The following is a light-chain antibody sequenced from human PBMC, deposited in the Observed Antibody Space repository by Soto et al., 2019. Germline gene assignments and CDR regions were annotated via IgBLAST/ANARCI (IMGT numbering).Light chain of an antibody. V-gene: IGKV3-15*01. CDR2: GAS. CDR3: QHYYNRLLT. Sequence: IVINQWACTLSVKQGERATLSRRASQNIGNKVGWYQQKPGQAPRLLIYGASTRATGIPVRFSGSGSGTDFTLTITSLQSEDFAVYYCQHYYNRLLTFGQGTRLEIK. J-gene: IGKJ5*01. CDR1: QNIGNK.